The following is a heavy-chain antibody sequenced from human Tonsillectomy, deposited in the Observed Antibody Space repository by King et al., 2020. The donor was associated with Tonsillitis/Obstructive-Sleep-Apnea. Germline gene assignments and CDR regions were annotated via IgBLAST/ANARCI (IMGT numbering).Heavy chain of an antibody. V-gene: IGHV1-69*01. Sequence: QLVQSGAEVKKPGSSVKVSCKASGGNLSSNGISWVRQAPGQGVEWMGGIIPIFGSANYAQKIQGRVTITADESTSTAYMELSSLRSEDTAMYYCASPDLTGTNSDRWGQGTLVTVPS. CDR1: GGNLSSNG. D-gene: IGHD1-7*01. CDR3: ASPDLTGTNSDR. J-gene: IGHJ5*02. CDR2: IIPIFGSA.